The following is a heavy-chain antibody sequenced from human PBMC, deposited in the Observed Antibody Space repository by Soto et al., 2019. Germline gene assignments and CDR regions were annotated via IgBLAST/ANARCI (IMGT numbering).Heavy chain of an antibody. CDR2: ISGSGGST. V-gene: IGHV3-23*01. D-gene: IGHD2-15*01. CDR1: GFTFSSYA. Sequence: GGSLRLSCAASGFTFSSYAMSWVRQAPGKGLEWVSAISGSGGSTYYADSVKGRFTISRDNSKNTLYLQMNSLRAEDTAVYYCAKDKVVVVAAELDYWGQGTLVTVSS. CDR3: AKDKVVVVAAELDY. J-gene: IGHJ4*02.